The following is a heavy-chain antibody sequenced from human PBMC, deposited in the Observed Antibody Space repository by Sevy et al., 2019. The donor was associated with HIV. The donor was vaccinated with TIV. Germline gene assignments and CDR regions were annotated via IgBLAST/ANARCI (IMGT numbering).Heavy chain of an antibody. V-gene: IGHV3-30*04. D-gene: IGHD2-8*01. Sequence: GGSLRLSCAASGFTFGNHAIHWVRQAPGKGREWVAIISFDGRNEHYADSVKGRFTISRDNSKNTVYLQMTRLRTEDTAVYYCARDRCTDGVCFRSGYFDYWGQGTLVTVSS. CDR1: GFTFGNHA. CDR2: ISFDGRNE. J-gene: IGHJ4*01. CDR3: ARDRCTDGVCFRSGYFDY.